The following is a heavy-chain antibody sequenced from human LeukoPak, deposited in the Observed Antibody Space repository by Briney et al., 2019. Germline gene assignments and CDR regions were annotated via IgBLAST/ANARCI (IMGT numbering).Heavy chain of an antibody. D-gene: IGHD3-10*01. CDR1: GGSISSYY. CDR2: IYTSGST. J-gene: IGHJ4*02. V-gene: IGHV4-4*07. Sequence: SGTLSLTCTVSGGSISSYYWSWIRQPAGKGLEWIGRIYTSGSTNYNPSLKSRVTMSVDTSKNQFSLKLSSVTAADTAVYYCARDRSTSSGSYYHLFDYWGQGTLVTVSS. CDR3: ARDRSTSSGSYYHLFDY.